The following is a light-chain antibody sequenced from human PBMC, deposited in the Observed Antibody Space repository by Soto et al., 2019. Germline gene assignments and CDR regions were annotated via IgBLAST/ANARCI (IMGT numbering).Light chain of an antibody. J-gene: IGKJ5*01. V-gene: IGKV3-15*01. CDR1: QSVSSN. CDR3: QQYNNWPPQIT. Sequence: EIVLTQSPATLSLSPGERATLSCRASQSVSSNLAWYQQKPGQAPRLLIYGASTGATGIPARFSGSGSGTEFTLTISSLQSEDFAVYYCQQYNNWPPQITFGQGTRLEIK. CDR2: GAS.